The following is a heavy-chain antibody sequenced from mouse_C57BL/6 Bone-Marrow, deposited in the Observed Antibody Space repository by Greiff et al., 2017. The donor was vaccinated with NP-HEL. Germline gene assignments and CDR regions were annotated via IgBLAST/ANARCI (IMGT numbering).Heavy chain of an antibody. V-gene: IGHV1-54*01. Sequence: VQLQQSGAELVRPGTSVKVSCKASGYAFTNYLIEWVKQRPGQGLEWIGVINPGSGGTNYNEKFKGKATQTADKSSSTAYMQLSSLTSEDSAVYFCAINYRYWGQGTTLTVSS. CDR3: AINYRY. J-gene: IGHJ2*01. D-gene: IGHD2-1*01. CDR2: INPGSGGT. CDR1: GYAFTNYL.